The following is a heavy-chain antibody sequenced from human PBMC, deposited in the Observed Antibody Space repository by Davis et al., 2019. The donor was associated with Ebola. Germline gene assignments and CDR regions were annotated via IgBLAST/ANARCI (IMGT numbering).Heavy chain of an antibody. CDR1: GGTFSSYA. CDR3: ARAMNYGDSPFDY. CDR2: IIPILGIA. D-gene: IGHD4-17*01. J-gene: IGHJ4*02. V-gene: IGHV1-69*04. Sequence: SVKVSCKASGGTFSSYAISWVRQAPGQGLEWMGRIIPILGIANYAQKFQGRVTITRDTSASTAYMELSSLRSEDTAVYYCARAMNYGDSPFDYWGQGTLVTVSS.